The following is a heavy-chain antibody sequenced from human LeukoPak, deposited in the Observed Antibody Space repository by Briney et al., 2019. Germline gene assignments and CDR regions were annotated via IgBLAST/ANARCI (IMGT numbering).Heavy chain of an antibody. CDR2: IYSGGST. CDR3: ARSGGRELTDYYYGMDV. J-gene: IGHJ6*02. V-gene: IGHV3-53*04. Sequence: PGGSLRLSCAASGFTVSSNYMSWVRQAPGKGLEWVSVIYSGGSTYYADSVKGRFTISRHNSKNTLYLQMNSLGAEDTAVYYCARSGGRELTDYYYGMDVWGQGTTVTVSS. D-gene: IGHD1-26*01. CDR1: GFTVSSNY.